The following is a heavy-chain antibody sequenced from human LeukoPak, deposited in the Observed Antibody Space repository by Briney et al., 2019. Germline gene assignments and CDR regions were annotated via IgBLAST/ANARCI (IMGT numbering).Heavy chain of an antibody. V-gene: IGHV3-48*04. CDR3: ARVRGARYYYYYYMDV. D-gene: IGHD1-26*01. CDR2: ISSSGSTI. J-gene: IGHJ6*03. Sequence: GGSLRLSCAASGFTFSSYSMNWVRQAPGKGLEWVSYISSSGSTIYYADSVKGRFTISRDNAKNSLYLQMNSLRAEDTAVYYCARVRGARYYYYYYMDVWGKGTTVTVSS. CDR1: GFTFSSYS.